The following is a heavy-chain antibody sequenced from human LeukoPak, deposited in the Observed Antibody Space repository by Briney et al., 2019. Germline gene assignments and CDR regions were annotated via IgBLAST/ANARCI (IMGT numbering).Heavy chain of an antibody. CDR1: GYSFTSYR. CDR3: ARARYNWKYYFDY. J-gene: IGHJ4*02. V-gene: IGHV5-51*01. CDR2: IYPGDSDT. Sequence: GESLEISCKGSGYSFTSYRIGWVRQMPGKGLEWMGIIYPGDSDTRYSPSFQGQVTISADKSISTAYLQWSSLKASDTAMYYCARARYNWKYYFDYWGQGTLVTVSS. D-gene: IGHD1-20*01.